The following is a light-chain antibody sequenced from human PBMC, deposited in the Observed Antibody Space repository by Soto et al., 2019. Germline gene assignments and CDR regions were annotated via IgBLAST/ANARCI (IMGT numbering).Light chain of an antibody. J-gene: IGLJ1*01. Sequence: QSVLTQPHSVSGSPGQSVTISCTGTNRDVGGYNYVSWYQQSPGKAPKLLIYGVSERPSGVPDRFSGSKSGSTASLTISGLQAEDEADYYCCSYAATDNSVFGTGTRVTVL. CDR1: NRDVGGYNY. CDR2: GVS. CDR3: CSYAATDNSV. V-gene: IGLV2-11*01.